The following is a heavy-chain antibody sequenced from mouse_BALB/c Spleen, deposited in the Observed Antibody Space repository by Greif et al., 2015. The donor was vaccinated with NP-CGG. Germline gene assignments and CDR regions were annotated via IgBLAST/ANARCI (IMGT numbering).Heavy chain of an antibody. CDR3: ARDEYDAMDY. Sequence: EVKLVESGGGLVKPGGSLKLSCAASGFTFSDYYMYWVRQTPEKRLEWVATISDGGSYTYYPDSVKGRFTISRDNAKNNLYLQMSSLKSEDTAMYYCARDEYDAMDYWGQGTSVTVSS. V-gene: IGHV5-4*02. D-gene: IGHD2-4*01. CDR1: GFTFSDYY. CDR2: ISDGGSYT. J-gene: IGHJ4*01.